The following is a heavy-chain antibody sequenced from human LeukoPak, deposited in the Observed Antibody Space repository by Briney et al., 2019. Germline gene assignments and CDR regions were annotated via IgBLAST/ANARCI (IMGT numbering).Heavy chain of an antibody. CDR2: IYTSGST. CDR3: ARDRHGMSVSDYFDY. D-gene: IGHD6-19*01. Sequence: PSETLSLTCALSVGSISDYYWSWIRQPAGKGLEWIWRIYTSGSTNYNPSLKSRVTMSVDTSKNQFSLKLSSVTAADTAVYYCARDRHGMSVSDYFDYWGQGTLVTVSS. J-gene: IGHJ4*02. CDR1: VGSISDYY. V-gene: IGHV4-4*07.